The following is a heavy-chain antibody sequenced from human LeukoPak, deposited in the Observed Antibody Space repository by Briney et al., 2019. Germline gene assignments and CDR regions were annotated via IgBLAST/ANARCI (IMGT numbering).Heavy chain of an antibody. J-gene: IGHJ6*02. V-gene: IGHV3-74*01. D-gene: IGHD6-13*01. CDR2: INSDGSTT. Sequence: GGSLRLSCAASGFSFSSSWMHWVRQAPGKGLVWVSRINSDGSTTNYADSVKGRFTISRDNAKNSLYLQMNSLRAEDTALYYCAREIAAAGGLYYYGMDVWGQGTTVTVSS. CDR1: GFSFSSSW. CDR3: AREIAAAGGLYYYGMDV.